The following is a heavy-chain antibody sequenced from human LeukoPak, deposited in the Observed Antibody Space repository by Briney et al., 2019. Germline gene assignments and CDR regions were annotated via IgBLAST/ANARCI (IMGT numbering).Heavy chain of an antibody. J-gene: IGHJ2*01. CDR2: ISYDGSNK. CDR3: AKGTYYCGWTESTGSWCFDL. CDR1: GFTFSSYG. Sequence: GGSLRLSCAASGFTFSSYGMHWVRQAPGKGLEWVAVISYDGSNKYYADSVKGRFTISRDNSKNTLYLQMNSLRAEDTAVYYCAKGTYYCGWTESTGSWCFDLCGRGGLVTVSS. D-gene: IGHD3-10*01. V-gene: IGHV3-30*18.